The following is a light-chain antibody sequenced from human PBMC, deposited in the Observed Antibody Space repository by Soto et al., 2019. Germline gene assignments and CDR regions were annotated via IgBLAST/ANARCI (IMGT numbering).Light chain of an antibody. Sequence: QSALTQPASVSGSPGQSIAISCTGTSSDVGAYNSVSWYQQHPGKAPKLMIYEVSNRPSGVSSRFSASESGNTASLTISGLQAEDEADYYCSSYTTSNTGVFGTGTKVTVL. CDR1: SSDVGAYNS. CDR3: SSYTTSNTGV. V-gene: IGLV2-14*01. J-gene: IGLJ1*01. CDR2: EVS.